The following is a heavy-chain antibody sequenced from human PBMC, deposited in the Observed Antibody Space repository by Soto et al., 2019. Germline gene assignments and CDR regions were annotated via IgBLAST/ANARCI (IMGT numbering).Heavy chain of an antibody. V-gene: IGHV1-46*01. CDR3: AREARASGYSSSWYVDYYYYYGMDV. CDR1: GYTFTSYY. D-gene: IGHD6-13*01. CDR2: INPSGGST. J-gene: IGHJ6*02. Sequence: GASVKVSCKASGYTFTSYYMHWVRQAPGQGLEWMGIINPSGGSTIYAQKFQGRVTMTRDTSTSTVYMELSSLRSEDTAVYYCAREARASGYSSSWYVDYYYYYGMDVWGQGTTVTVSS.